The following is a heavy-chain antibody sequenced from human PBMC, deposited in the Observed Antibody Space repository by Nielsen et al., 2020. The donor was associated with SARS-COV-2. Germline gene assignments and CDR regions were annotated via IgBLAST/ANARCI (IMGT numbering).Heavy chain of an antibody. V-gene: IGHV4-30-4*01. CDR2: IYYSGST. J-gene: IGHJ6*03. CDR3: ARESAPTFFYYMDV. Sequence: SETLSLTCTVSGGSISSGDYFWSWIRQPPGKGLEWIGYIYYSGSTYYNPSLKSRVTISVDTSKNQFTLKLSSVTAADTAVYYCARESAPTFFYYMDVWGKGTTVTVSS. CDR1: GGSISSGDYF.